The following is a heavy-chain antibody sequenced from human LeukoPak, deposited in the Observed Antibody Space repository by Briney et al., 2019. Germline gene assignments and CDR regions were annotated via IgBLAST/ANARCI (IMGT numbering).Heavy chain of an antibody. V-gene: IGHV3-74*01. D-gene: IGHD7-27*01. Sequence: GGSLRLSCAASGFTFSSYWMHWVRQAPGKGLVWVSRINSDGSSTSYADSVKCRFTISRDVAKNSLYLQMNSLRAEDTAVYYCARGHWGSAYWYFDLWGRGTLVTVSS. CDR2: INSDGSST. J-gene: IGHJ2*01. CDR3: ARGHWGSAYWYFDL. CDR1: GFTFSSYW.